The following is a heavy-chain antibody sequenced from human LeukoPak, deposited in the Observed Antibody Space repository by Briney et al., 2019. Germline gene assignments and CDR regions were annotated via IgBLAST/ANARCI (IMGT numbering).Heavy chain of an antibody. V-gene: IGHV3-30-3*01. CDR3: AREGAVAPYYFDY. CDR1: GFTFSSYA. CDR2: ISYDGSNK. D-gene: IGHD6-19*01. J-gene: IGHJ4*02. Sequence: PGRSLRLSCAASGFTFSSYAMHWVRQAPGKGLEWVAVISYDGSNKYYADSVKGRFIISRDNSKNALYLQMNSLRAEDTAVYYCAREGAVAPYYFDYWGQGTLVTVSS.